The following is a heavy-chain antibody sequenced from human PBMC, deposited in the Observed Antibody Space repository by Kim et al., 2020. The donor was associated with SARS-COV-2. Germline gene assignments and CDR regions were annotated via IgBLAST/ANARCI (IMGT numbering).Heavy chain of an antibody. CDR2: INHSGST. CDR1: GGSFSGYY. V-gene: IGHV4-34*01. J-gene: IGHJ4*02. CDR3: ARGFWSGYQYFDY. Sequence: SETLSLTCAVYGGSFSGYYWSWIRQPPGKGLEWIGEINHSGSTNYNPSLKSRVTISVDTSKNQFSLKLSSVTAADTAVYYCARGFWSGYQYFDYWGQGTLVTVSS. D-gene: IGHD3-3*01.